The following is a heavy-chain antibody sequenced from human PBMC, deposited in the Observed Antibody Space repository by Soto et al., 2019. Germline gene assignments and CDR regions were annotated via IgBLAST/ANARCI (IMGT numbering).Heavy chain of an antibody. Sequence: ASVKVSCKASGYPFTTYCITWVRQAPGQGLEWMGWISTYNGNTNYAQSLQGRVTMTRETSSTTAYMELRSLRSDDTAVYYCARVMTTFGVVSKGPDHWGQGTLVNVSS. CDR3: ARVMTTFGVVSKGPDH. CDR1: GYPFTTYC. J-gene: IGHJ4*02. D-gene: IGHD3-3*01. V-gene: IGHV1-18*04. CDR2: ISTYNGNT.